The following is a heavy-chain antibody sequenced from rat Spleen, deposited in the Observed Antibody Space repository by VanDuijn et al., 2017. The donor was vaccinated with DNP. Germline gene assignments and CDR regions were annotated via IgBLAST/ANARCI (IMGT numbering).Heavy chain of an antibody. CDR1: GFTFSNYY. CDR3: ARRSYYFDF. Sequence: EVQLVESGGGLVQPGRSLKLSCAASGFTFSNYYMAWVRQAPKKGLEWVATISYDGSSTYYRDSVKGRFTISRDNAQGSLYLQINSLNSEDTATYYCARRSYYFDFWGQGVMVTVSS. V-gene: IGHV5-7*01. CDR2: ISYDGSST. J-gene: IGHJ2*01.